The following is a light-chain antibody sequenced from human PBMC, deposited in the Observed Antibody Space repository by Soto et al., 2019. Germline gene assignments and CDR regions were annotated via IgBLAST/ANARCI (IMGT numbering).Light chain of an antibody. J-gene: IGLJ1*01. CDR1: SSNVGSNY. CDR2: RNN. V-gene: IGLV1-47*01. CDR3: AAWAASLSGPYV. Sequence: QSVLTQPPSASGTPGQRVTISCSGSSSNVGSNYVYWYQQLPRTAPKLLIYRNNQRPSGVPDRFSGSKSDTSASLAIIGLRSEDEADYYCAAWAASLSGPYVFGSGTKVTVL.